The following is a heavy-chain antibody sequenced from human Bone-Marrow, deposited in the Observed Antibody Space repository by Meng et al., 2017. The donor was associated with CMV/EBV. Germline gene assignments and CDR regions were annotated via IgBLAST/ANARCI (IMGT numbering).Heavy chain of an antibody. CDR2: ISWDGGST. CDR3: AKDIRGNDAFDI. D-gene: IGHD4-23*01. V-gene: IGHV3-43D*03. Sequence: GESLKISCAASGFTFDDYAMHWVRQAPGKGLEWVSLISWDGGSTYYADSVKGRFTISRDNSKNSLYLQMNSLRAEDTALYYCAKDIRGNDAFDIWGQGKMVTVSS. CDR1: GFTFDDYA. J-gene: IGHJ3*02.